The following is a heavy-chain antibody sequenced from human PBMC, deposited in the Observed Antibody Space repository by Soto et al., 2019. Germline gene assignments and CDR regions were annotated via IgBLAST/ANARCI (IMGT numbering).Heavy chain of an antibody. CDR2: IYYSGST. CDR3: ARAGTAMVTLHY. CDR1: GGSINSYF. D-gene: IGHD5-18*01. Sequence: PSETLSLTCTVSGGSINSYFWSWFRQPPGKGLEWIGYIYYSGSTNYNPSLKSRVTMSVDTSKNQFSLKLSSVTAADTAVYYCARAGTAMVTLHYWGQGTLVTVS. J-gene: IGHJ4*02. V-gene: IGHV4-59*01.